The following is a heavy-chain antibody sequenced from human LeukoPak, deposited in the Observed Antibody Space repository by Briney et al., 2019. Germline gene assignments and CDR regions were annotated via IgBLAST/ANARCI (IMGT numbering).Heavy chain of an antibody. D-gene: IGHD5-24*01. J-gene: IGHJ4*02. V-gene: IGHV3-7*01. CDR2: INQEGSEK. CDR1: GLIFRSYW. Sequence: GGSLRLSCEVSGLIFRSYWMSWVRQAPGKGLEWVANINQEGSEKYVEDSVRGRFTSSRDNAKNSLHLQMNTLRAEDTAVYYCARERDGRFFDYWGRGTLVTVSS. CDR3: ARERDGRFFDY.